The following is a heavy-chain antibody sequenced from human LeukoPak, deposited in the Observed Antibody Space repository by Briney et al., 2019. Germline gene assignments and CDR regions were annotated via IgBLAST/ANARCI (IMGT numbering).Heavy chain of an antibody. CDR3: ARGSTWGFELSDY. J-gene: IGHJ4*02. V-gene: IGHV1-8*02. Sequence: GASVKVSCKASGYTFTGYYMHWVRQAPGQGLEWMGWMNPNSGNTGYAQKFQGRVTMTRNTSISTAYMELSSLRSEDTAVYYCARGSTWGFELSDYWGQGTLVTVSS. CDR1: GYTFTGYY. CDR2: MNPNSGNT. D-gene: IGHD7-27*01.